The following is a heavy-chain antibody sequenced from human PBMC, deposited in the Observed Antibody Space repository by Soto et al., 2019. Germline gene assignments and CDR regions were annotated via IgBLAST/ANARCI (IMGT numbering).Heavy chain of an antibody. Sequence: EVQLVESGGGLVQPGGSLRLSCAASGFTFSNAWMSWVRQAPGKGLEWVGRIKSKTDGGTTDYAAPVKGRFTISRDDPKNTLYLQMNSLKTEDTAVYYCTTGMVRDNYYGMDVWGQGTTVTVSS. J-gene: IGHJ6*02. D-gene: IGHD3-10*01. CDR3: TTGMVRDNYYGMDV. CDR2: IKSKTDGGTT. V-gene: IGHV3-15*01. CDR1: GFTFSNAW.